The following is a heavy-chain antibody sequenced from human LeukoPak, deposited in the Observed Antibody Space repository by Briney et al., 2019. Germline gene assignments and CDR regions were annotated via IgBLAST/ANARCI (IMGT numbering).Heavy chain of an antibody. D-gene: IGHD3-10*01. V-gene: IGHV4-31*03. CDR3: ASIVWFGDYDAFDI. Sequence: SETLSLTCTVSVVATSRGGYYWSWIRQHPGKGLEWIGYIYYRGSTYYNPSLKSRVTISVDTSKNQFSLKLSSVTASDTAVYYSASIVWFGDYDAFDIWVQGTMVTVSS. CDR1: VVATSRGGYY. CDR2: IYYRGST. J-gene: IGHJ3*02.